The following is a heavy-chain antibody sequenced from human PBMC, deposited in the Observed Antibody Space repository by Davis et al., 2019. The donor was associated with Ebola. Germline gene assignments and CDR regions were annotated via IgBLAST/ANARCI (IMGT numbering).Heavy chain of an antibody. Sequence: SETLSLTCTVSGGSVSSGYYYWSWVRQPPGKGLEWIGYIYYSGSTKNNPSLKSRVTISVDTSKNQFSLKLSSVTAADTAVYYCARVVPAAGLDYWGQGTLVTVSS. D-gene: IGHD6-13*01. CDR2: IYYSGST. J-gene: IGHJ4*02. CDR3: ARVVPAAGLDY. CDR1: GGSVSSGYYY. V-gene: IGHV4-61*01.